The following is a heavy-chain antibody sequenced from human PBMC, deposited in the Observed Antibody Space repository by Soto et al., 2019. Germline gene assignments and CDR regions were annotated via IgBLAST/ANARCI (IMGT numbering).Heavy chain of an antibody. CDR1: GYTFTSYG. J-gene: IGHJ4*02. V-gene: IGHV1-18*04. D-gene: IGHD6-13*01. Sequence: ASVKVSCKASGYTFTSYGISWVRQAPGQGLEWMGWISAYNGNTNYAQKLQGRVTMTTDTSTSTAYMELRSLRSDDTAVYYCARDLRLYRQQLVSDYFDYWGQGTLVTVSS. CDR2: ISAYNGNT. CDR3: ARDLRLYRQQLVSDYFDY.